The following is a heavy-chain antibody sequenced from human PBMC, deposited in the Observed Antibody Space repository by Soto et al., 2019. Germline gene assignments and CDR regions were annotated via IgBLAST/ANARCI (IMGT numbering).Heavy chain of an antibody. J-gene: IGHJ6*03. Sequence: QVQLVQSGAEVKKPGSSVKVSCKASGGTFSSYTISWVRQAPGQGLEWMGRIIPIPGIANYAQKFQGRVTIPADKSTSTAYMELSSLRSEDTAMYYCARRSCMGGSCSYYYMDVWGKGPTVTVSS. CDR1: GGTFSSYT. CDR2: IIPIPGIA. CDR3: ARRSCMGGSCSYYYMDV. V-gene: IGHV1-69*02. D-gene: IGHD2-15*01.